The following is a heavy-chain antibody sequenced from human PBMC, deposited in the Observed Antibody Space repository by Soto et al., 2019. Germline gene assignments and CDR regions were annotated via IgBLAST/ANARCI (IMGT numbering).Heavy chain of an antibody. CDR2: IYYSGTT. V-gene: IGHV4-31*03. J-gene: IGHJ3*02. Sequence: QVQLQESGPGLVKPSQTLSLSCTVSGGSISSGAYYWSWIRQHPGKGLEWIGYIYYSGTTYYNPSLKSRVTMAVDTSQNQFSLKLSSVTAADTAVYYCARGPDNDTYDAFDIWGQGTMVTVSS. D-gene: IGHD3-22*01. CDR1: GGSISSGAYY. CDR3: ARGPDNDTYDAFDI.